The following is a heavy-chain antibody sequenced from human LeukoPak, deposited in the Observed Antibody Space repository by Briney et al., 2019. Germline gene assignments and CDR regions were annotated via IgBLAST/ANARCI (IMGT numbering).Heavy chain of an antibody. D-gene: IGHD2-21*02. V-gene: IGHV7-4-1*02. J-gene: IGHJ4*02. CDR1: GYTFTSYA. CDR3: ARVVGCGGDCYSGISDY. Sequence: AASVEVSCKASGYTFTSYAMNWVRQAPGQGLEWMGWINTNTGNPTYAQGFTGRFVFSLDTSVSTAYLQISSLKAEDTAVYYCARVVGCGGDCYSGISDYWGQGTLVTVSS. CDR2: INTNTGNP.